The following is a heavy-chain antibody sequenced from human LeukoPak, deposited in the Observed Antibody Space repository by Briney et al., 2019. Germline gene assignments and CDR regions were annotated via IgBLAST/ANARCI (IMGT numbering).Heavy chain of an antibody. V-gene: IGHV3-48*01. D-gene: IGHD4-17*01. Sequence: GGSLRLSCAASGFTFSSYSMNWVRQAPGKGLEWVSYISSSRGTIYYADSVKGRFTISRDNAKNSLSLQMNSLRAEDTAVYYCASSYGDCSEHQFDYWGQGTLVTVSS. J-gene: IGHJ4*02. CDR2: ISSSRGTI. CDR1: GFTFSSYS. CDR3: ASSYGDCSEHQFDY.